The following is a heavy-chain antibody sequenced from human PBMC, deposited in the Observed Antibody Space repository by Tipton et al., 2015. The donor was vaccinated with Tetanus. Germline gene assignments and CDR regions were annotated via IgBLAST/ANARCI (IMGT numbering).Heavy chain of an antibody. CDR2: IYFTGTT. V-gene: IGHV4-31*03. Sequence: TLSLTCTVSGDSISSGDFYWSWIRQHPGKGLEWIGYIYFTGTTYYNPSLESRLTISIDTSKNQFSLELTSVTAADTAVYYCARDSYYSSRWSFADYWGQGTLVTVSS. D-gene: IGHD3-22*01. CDR3: ARDSYYSSRWSFADY. J-gene: IGHJ4*02. CDR1: GDSISSGDFY.